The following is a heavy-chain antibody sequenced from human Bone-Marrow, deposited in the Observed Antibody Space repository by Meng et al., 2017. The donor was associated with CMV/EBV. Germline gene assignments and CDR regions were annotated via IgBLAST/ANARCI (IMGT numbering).Heavy chain of an antibody. CDR2: IKQDGSEK. V-gene: IGHV3-7*01. Sequence: GGSLRLSCAASGFTFSSYWMSWVRQAPGKGLEWVANIKQDGSEKYYVDSVKGRFTISRDNAKNSLYLQMNSLRAEDTAVYYCARSGGYSSSWYFDYWGQGTLATVSS. CDR3: ARSGGYSSSWYFDY. D-gene: IGHD6-13*01. J-gene: IGHJ4*02. CDR1: GFTFSSYW.